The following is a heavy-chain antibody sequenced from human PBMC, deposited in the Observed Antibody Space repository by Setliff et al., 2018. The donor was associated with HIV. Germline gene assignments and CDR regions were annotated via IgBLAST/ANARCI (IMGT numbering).Heavy chain of an antibody. CDR3: ARGYTRGYFSHFDY. CDR1: GGSISSAGYY. Sequence: SETLSLTCTVFGGSISSAGYYWSWIRQHPGKGLEWIGYIYNTGSAYFNPSLKSRLTISVDTSRNQFSLKLSSVTAADTAVYYCARGYTRGYFSHFDYWGQGTLVTVSS. D-gene: IGHD3-22*01. V-gene: IGHV4-31*03. J-gene: IGHJ4*02. CDR2: IYNTGSA.